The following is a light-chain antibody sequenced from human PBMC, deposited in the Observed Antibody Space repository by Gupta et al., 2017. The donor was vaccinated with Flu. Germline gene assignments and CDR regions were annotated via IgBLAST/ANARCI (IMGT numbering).Light chain of an antibody. V-gene: IGLV1-51*02. CDR3: GTWNGGLGTGV. CDR1: SSNIGNNF. CDR2: ENT. Sequence: QSVLPQPPSVSAAPGQKVTIFCSGTSSNIGNNFVSWYQHLPGTAPKLLIYENTKRPSGIPDRFSGSKSGTSATLGITGLQTGDEAHYYCGTWNGGLGTGVFGGGTKLTVL. J-gene: IGLJ3*02.